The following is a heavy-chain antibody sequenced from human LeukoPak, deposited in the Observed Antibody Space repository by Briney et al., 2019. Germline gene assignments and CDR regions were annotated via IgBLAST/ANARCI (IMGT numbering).Heavy chain of an antibody. CDR1: GFTFTTNG. CDR3: AKGRQQWWTFDALDI. Sequence: AGSLTLSCAASGFTFTTNGMHWVRQAPGKGLEWGALTSDDGGKKSYADSVKGRFTISRDNSKNTLYLQVNSLIPDDTAVYYCAKGRQQWWTFDALDIWGQGTMVTVSS. V-gene: IGHV3-30*18. J-gene: IGHJ3*02. CDR2: TSDDGGKK. D-gene: IGHD5-18*01.